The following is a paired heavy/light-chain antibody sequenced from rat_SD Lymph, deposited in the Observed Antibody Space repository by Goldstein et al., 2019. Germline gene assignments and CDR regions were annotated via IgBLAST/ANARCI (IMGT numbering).Light chain of an antibody. CDR1: QNINKY. CDR3: LQHSSRWT. J-gene: IGKJ1*01. V-gene: IGKV22S7*01. Sequence: DIQMTQSPSFLSASVGDRVTINCKASQNINKYLNWYQQKLGEAPKLLIYNTNNLQTGIPSRFSGSGSGTDYTLTISSLQPEDVATYFCLQHSSRWTFGGGTKLELK. CDR2: NTN.
Heavy chain of an antibody. J-gene: IGHJ3*01. CDR2: ISYDGSST. CDR1: GFTFSNYG. V-gene: IGHV5-29*01. Sequence: EVQLVESGGGLVQPGRSMKLSCAASGFTFSNYGMAWVRQAPTKGLEWVATISYDGSSTYYRDSVKGRFTISRDNAKSTLYLQMNSLRSEDTATYYCTRPYGRGPNWFAYWGQGTLVTVSS. D-gene: IGHD1-11*01. CDR3: TRPYGRGPNWFAY.